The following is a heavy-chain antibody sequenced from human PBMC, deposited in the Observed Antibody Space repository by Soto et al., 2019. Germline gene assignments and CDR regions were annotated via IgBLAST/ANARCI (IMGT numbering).Heavy chain of an antibody. CDR3: ARVGSSSSLEYYFHY. Sequence: PSETLSLTCTVSGGSISSYYWSWIRQPPGKGLEWIGYIYYSGSTNYNPSLKSRVTISVDTSKNQCSLKLSSVTAADTAVYYCARVGSSSSLEYYFHYWGQGTLVTVSS. J-gene: IGHJ4*02. CDR2: IYYSGST. CDR1: GGSISSYY. D-gene: IGHD2-2*01. V-gene: IGHV4-59*01.